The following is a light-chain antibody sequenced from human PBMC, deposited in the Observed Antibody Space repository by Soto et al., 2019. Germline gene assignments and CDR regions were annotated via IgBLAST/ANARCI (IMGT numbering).Light chain of an antibody. CDR3: SSYTSSSTVV. CDR1: SSDVGGYNY. Sequence: QSALTQPASVSGSPGQSFTISCTGTSSDVGGYNYVSWYQHHPGKAPKLMIYEVSNRPSGVSNRFSGSKSGNTASLTISGLQAEDEADYYCSSYTSSSTVVFGGGTKLTVL. CDR2: EVS. J-gene: IGLJ2*01. V-gene: IGLV2-14*01.